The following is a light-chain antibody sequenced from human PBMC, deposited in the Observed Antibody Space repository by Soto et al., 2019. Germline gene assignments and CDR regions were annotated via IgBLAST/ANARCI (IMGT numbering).Light chain of an antibody. J-gene: IGKJ1*01. CDR2: ATS. V-gene: IGKV3-20*01. CDR1: QSVSSSY. Sequence: ELVLTQSPGTLSLSPGERATLSCRASQSVSSSYLAWYQQKPGQAPRLLIYATSTRATGVPDRFSGSGSGTGFTLTISSLEPEDFAVYYCQQYGGSSWTFGQGTKVEIK. CDR3: QQYGGSSWT.